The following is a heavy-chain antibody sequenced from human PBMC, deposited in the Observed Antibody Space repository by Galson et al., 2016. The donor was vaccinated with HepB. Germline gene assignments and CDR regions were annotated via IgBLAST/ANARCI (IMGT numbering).Heavy chain of an antibody. CDR1: GDSISSSSYY. CDR3: VSDSGWPGVSFDY. D-gene: IGHD6-19*01. Sequence: SETLSLTCTVSGDSISSSSYYWGWIRQPPGKALEWIGSIYYSGGSFHNPSLKSRVTISINTSKDQFSLKLASVTAADTAVYYCVSDSGWPGVSFDYWGQGSLVTVSS. V-gene: IGHV4-39*07. CDR2: IYYSGGS. J-gene: IGHJ4*02.